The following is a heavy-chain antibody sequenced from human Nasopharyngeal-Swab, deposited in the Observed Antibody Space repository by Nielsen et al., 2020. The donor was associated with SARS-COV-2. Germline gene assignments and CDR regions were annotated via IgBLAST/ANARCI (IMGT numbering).Heavy chain of an antibody. CDR3: ARDRSYHGDYVWDY. CDR2: INPYSDST. V-gene: IGHV1-2*06. CDR1: GYTFSSYG. Sequence: ASVKVSCKASGYTFSSYGINWVRQAPRQRLEWMGRINPYSDSTRYAQKFQGRVTMTLDTSTGTAYMELNRLTSDDTAVYYCARDRSYHGDYVWDYWGQGSLVTVSS. D-gene: IGHD4-17*01. J-gene: IGHJ4*02.